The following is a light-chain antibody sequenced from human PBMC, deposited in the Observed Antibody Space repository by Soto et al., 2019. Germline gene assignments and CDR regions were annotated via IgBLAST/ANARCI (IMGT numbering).Light chain of an antibody. Sequence: QSALTQPASVSGSPGQSITISCTGTSSDVGGYNYVSWYPQHPGKAPKLMIYDVSNRPYGVSTRFSGSKSGNTASLTISGLQAKDEDDYYCSSYTSSSTLVVYGGGTKLTVL. V-gene: IGLV2-14*01. CDR3: SSYTSSSTLVV. CDR1: SSDVGGYNY. J-gene: IGLJ2*01. CDR2: DVS.